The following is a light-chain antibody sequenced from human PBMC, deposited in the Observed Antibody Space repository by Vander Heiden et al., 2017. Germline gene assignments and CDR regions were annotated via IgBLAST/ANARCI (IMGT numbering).Light chain of an antibody. CDR2: KAS. Sequence: DIEMTQSPCTLSVSVGERVTITCRTSQSVDMWLACYHQQPGNAPKLLIYKASTLESGVPSRFSGSGSGTKFTLTIIGLQPDDYSTYYCQHHNSYSDFSFGPGTKLEI. J-gene: IGKJ3*01. V-gene: IGKV1-5*03. CDR1: QSVDMW. CDR3: QHHNSYSDFS.